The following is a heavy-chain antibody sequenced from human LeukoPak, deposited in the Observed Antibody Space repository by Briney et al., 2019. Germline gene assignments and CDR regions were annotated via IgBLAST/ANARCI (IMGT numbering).Heavy chain of an antibody. V-gene: IGHV3-23*01. J-gene: IGHJ3*01. CDR3: ARGESIAFDV. D-gene: IGHD2/OR15-2a*01. CDR1: GFIFSSYD. Sequence: GGSLRLSCVGSGFIFSSYDMGWVRQAPGKGLEWVSSISRAGDRTYYEDSVKGRFTFSRDNSRNTMYLQMNSLRAEDTAVYYCARGESIAFDVWGQGTVVTVSS. CDR2: ISRAGDRT.